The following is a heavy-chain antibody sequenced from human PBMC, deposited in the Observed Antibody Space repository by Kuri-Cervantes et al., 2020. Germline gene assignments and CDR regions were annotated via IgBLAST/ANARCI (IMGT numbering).Heavy chain of an antibody. D-gene: IGHD2-15*01. J-gene: IGHJ4*02. Sequence: ASAKVSCKASGYTFTSYGISWVRQAPGQGLEWMGWISAYNGNTNYAQKLQGRVTMTTDTSTSTAYMELRSLRSDDTAVYYCAREEGYCSGGSCYYYFDYWGQGTLVTVSS. CDR3: AREEGYCSGGSCYYYFDY. CDR2: ISAYNGNT. CDR1: GYTFTSYG. V-gene: IGHV1-18*01.